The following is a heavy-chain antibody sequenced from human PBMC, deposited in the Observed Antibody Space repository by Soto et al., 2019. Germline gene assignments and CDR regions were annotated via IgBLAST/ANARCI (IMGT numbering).Heavy chain of an antibody. D-gene: IGHD4-17*01. V-gene: IGHV4-34*01. J-gene: IGHJ6*02. CDR1: GGSFSGYY. CDR3: ARGYPYGDYRYYYYGMDV. Sequence: SETLSLTCAVYGGSFSGYYWSWIRQPPGKGLEWIGEINHSGSTNYNPSLKSRVTISVDTSKNQFSLKLSSVTAADTAVYYCARGYPYGDYRYYYYGMDVWGQGTTVTVSS. CDR2: INHSGST.